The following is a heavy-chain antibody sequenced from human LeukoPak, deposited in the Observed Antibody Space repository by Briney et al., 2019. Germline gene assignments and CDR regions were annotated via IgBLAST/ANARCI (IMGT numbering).Heavy chain of an antibody. J-gene: IGHJ4*02. CDR1: GFTFNSYA. Sequence: GGSLRLSCAASGFTFNSYAIHWVRQAPGKGLEWVAVISYDGSNKYYAESVKGRFTISRDNSKNTLYLQLNSLRPDDTAVYYCAKYDSSGYLGSYWGQGTLVTVSS. V-gene: IGHV3-30*04. CDR3: AKYDSSGYLGSY. CDR2: ISYDGSNK. D-gene: IGHD3-22*01.